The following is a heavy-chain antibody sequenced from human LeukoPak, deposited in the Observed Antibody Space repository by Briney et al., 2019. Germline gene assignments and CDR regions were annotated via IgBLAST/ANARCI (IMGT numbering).Heavy chain of an antibody. CDR1: GFSLSTSGMS. D-gene: IGHD6-13*01. V-gene: IGHV2-70*01. CDR3: VRMQKHQLVPWNWFDP. J-gene: IGHJ5*02. CDR2: IDWDDDK. Sequence: SGPTQVTPTQTLTLTCTFSGFSLSTSGMSVSWIRQPPGRALDWLALIDWDDDKYYSTSLKTRLPISKDTSRHQVVLTMTNKEPVDTATYYGVRMQKHQLVPWNWFDPWGQGTLVTVST.